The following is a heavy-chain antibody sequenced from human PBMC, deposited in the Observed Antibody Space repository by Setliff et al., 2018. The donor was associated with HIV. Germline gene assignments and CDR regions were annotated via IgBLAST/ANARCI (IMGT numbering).Heavy chain of an antibody. V-gene: IGHV7-4-1*02. CDR1: GYTFTTYG. CDR2: INTNTGNP. CDR3: ATQRLVRLGDLNNWFDP. J-gene: IGHJ5*02. D-gene: IGHD3-16*01. Sequence: GASVKVSCKASGYTFTTYGMNWVRQAPGQGLEWMGWINTNTGNPTYAQGFTGGRFVFSLDTSVTTAYLQISSLKAEDTAIYYCATQRLVRLGDLNNWFDPWGQGTQVTVSS.